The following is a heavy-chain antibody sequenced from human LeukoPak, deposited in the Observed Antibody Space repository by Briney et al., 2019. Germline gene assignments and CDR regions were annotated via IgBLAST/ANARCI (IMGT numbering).Heavy chain of an antibody. CDR2: INPNSGGT. J-gene: IGHJ4*02. Sequence: ASVKVSCKASGYTFTGYYVHWVRQAPGQGLEWMGWINPNSGGTNYAQKFQGRVTMTRDTSISTAYMELSRLRSDDTAVYYCASLRIAARPYYFDYWGQGTLVTVSS. V-gene: IGHV1-2*02. D-gene: IGHD6-6*01. CDR1: GYTFTGYY. CDR3: ASLRIAARPYYFDY.